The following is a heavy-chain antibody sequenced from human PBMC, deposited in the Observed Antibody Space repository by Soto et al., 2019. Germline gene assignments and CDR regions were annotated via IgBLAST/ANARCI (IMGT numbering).Heavy chain of an antibody. D-gene: IGHD2-15*01. CDR1: GFTFSNHA. V-gene: IGHV3-23*01. J-gene: IGHJ3*02. CDR3: ARSSAGYCSDGSCLDAFDI. CDR2: ISGSRGTT. Sequence: PGGSLRLSCAASGFTFSNHAMSWVRQAPGKGLEWVSVISGSRGTTYYADSVKGRFAISRDNSKNTVFLQMNSVRAEDTAVYYCARSSAGYCSDGSCLDAFDIWGQGTMVTVSS.